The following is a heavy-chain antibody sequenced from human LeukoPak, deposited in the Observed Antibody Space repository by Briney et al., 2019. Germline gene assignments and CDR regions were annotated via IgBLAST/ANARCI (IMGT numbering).Heavy chain of an antibody. Sequence: PGGSLSLSCSASGFAFNAFDMHWVRQAPGKGLEYLSAISGDGRTIYYADSVRGRFTISRDNAKNTLYLQMSSLRVDDTALYYCVKIARDWGQGTLVTVSS. CDR2: ISGDGRTI. CDR1: GFAFNAFD. J-gene: IGHJ4*02. CDR3: VKIARD. V-gene: IGHV3-64D*09.